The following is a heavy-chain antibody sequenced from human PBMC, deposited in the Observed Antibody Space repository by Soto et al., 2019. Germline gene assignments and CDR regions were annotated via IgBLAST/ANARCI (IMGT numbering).Heavy chain of an antibody. Sequence: GESLKISCKGSGYSFTSYWISWVRQMPGKGLEWMGIIYPGDSDTRYSPSFQGQVTISADKSISTAYLQWSSLKASDTAMYYCAKRKYYDFWSGPAGAFDIWGQGTMVTVSS. V-gene: IGHV5-51*01. CDR1: GYSFTSYW. J-gene: IGHJ3*02. CDR2: IYPGDSDT. D-gene: IGHD3-3*01. CDR3: AKRKYYDFWSGPAGAFDI.